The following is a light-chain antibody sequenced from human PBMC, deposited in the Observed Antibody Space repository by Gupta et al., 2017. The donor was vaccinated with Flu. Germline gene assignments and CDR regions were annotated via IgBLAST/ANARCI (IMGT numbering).Light chain of an antibody. CDR3: QQYGSSPWT. CDR2: GAS. J-gene: IGKJ1*01. Sequence: ERATLSCRASQSVTRSYLAWYQQNPGQAPRLLIYGASSRATGIPDRFSGSGSGTDFTLTISRLEPADFAVYYCQQYGSSPWTFGQGTKVEIK. V-gene: IGKV3-20*01. CDR1: QSVTRSY.